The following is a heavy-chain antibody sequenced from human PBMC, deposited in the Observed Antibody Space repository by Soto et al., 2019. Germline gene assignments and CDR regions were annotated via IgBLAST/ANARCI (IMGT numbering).Heavy chain of an antibody. J-gene: IGHJ4*01. CDR1: GFTFSSYA. CDR3: VADLPNDIYPFDY. Sequence: GGSLRLSCAASGFTFSSYAMSWVRQAPGKGLEWVSMIRDGGGDTYYAESVKGRFTISRDSSKNTLYLQMNSLRAEDTALYYCVADLPNDIYPFDYWGHGTLVTVSS. CDR2: IRDGGGDT. V-gene: IGHV3-23*01. D-gene: IGHD3-9*01.